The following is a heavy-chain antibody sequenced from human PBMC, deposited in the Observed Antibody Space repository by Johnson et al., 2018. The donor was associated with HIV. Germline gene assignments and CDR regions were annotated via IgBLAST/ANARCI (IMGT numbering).Heavy chain of an antibody. Sequence: QVQLVESGGGLVQPGGSLRLSCAASGFTLSSYAMHWVRQAPGKGLEWVSIIYSRATTYYADSVKGRFSISRDNSKNTLHLQMNNLRAEDTAVYYCAKGPITDDAFDIWGQGTMVTVSS. CDR2: IYSRATT. J-gene: IGHJ3*02. CDR3: AKGPITDDAFDI. V-gene: IGHV3-NL1*01. CDR1: GFTLSSYA. D-gene: IGHD5-12*01.